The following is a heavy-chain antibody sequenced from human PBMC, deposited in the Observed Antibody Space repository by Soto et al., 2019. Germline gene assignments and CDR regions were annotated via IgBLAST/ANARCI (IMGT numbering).Heavy chain of an antibody. CDR3: AREVVTETTWGSFDS. J-gene: IGHJ4*02. D-gene: IGHD2-21*02. CDR2: ISPFFGTT. CDR1: GGGTLSNDA. Sequence: QVHLVQSGADGRKSGSSVRVSCTASGGGTLSNDAISWVRQAPGQGLEWLGRISPFFGTTDYSQSFQGRLTMTADASTGIVYMDLRRLKSDDTAVYYCAREVVTETTWGSFDSWGQGTLVTVSS. V-gene: IGHV1-69*01.